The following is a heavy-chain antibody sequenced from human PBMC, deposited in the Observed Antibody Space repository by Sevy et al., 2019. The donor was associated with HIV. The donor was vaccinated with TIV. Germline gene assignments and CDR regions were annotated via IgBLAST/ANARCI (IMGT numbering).Heavy chain of an antibody. CDR2: IRSKAYGGTT. CDR1: GFRFGDYA. D-gene: IGHD3-10*01. J-gene: IGHJ4*02. V-gene: IGHV3-49*03. CDR3: SRSGLLWFGAPSPFDS. Sequence: GGSLRLSCTASGFRFGDYAMSWFRQAPGKGLEWIGFIRSKAYGGTTDYAASVKGRFTISRDDFKSIAYLQMNNLKTEDTAMYYCSRSGLLWFGAPSPFDSWGQRTLVTVSS.